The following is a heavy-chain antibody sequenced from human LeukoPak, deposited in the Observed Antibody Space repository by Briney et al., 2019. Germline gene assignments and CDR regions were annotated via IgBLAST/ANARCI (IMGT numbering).Heavy chain of an antibody. J-gene: IGHJ5*02. CDR3: ARRGGNWFDP. CDR1: GYSFTSYW. CDR2: IDPSDSYT. Sequence: GESLRISCKGSGYSFTSYWISWVRQMPGKGLEWMGRIDPSDSYTNYSPSFQGHVTISADKSFTTAYLQWSSLKASDTAIYYCARRGGNWFDPWGQGTLVTVSS. V-gene: IGHV5-10-1*01. D-gene: IGHD6-25*01.